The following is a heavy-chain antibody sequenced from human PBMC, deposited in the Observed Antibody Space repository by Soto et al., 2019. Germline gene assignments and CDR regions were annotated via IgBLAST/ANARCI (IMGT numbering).Heavy chain of an antibody. J-gene: IGHJ2*01. D-gene: IGHD2-2*01. CDR3: ARSLGTSTWYFDL. V-gene: IGHV4-59*08. Sequence: QVQLQESGPGLVKPSETLSLTCTVSGGSISSYYWSWIRQPPGKGLAWIGYIYYSGSTNYNPSLKSRVTIAVDTSKNQCSLRLSSVTAADTAVYYCARSLGTSTWYFDLWGRGTLVTVSS. CDR2: IYYSGST. CDR1: GGSISSYY.